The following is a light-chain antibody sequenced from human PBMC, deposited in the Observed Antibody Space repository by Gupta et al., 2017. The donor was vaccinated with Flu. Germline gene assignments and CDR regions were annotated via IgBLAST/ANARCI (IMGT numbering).Light chain of an antibody. V-gene: IGKV3-11*01. CDR2: DAS. Sequence: ERATLSCRASQSVSRYLAWYQQKPGQAPRLLIYDASNRATGIPARFSGSGSGTDFTLTISSLEPEDFAVYYCQQRSNWPPYTVGQGTKLQIK. CDR1: QSVSRY. J-gene: IGKJ2*01. CDR3: QQRSNWPPYT.